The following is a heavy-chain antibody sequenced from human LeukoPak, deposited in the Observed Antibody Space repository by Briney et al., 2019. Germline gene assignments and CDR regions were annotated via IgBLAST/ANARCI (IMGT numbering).Heavy chain of an antibody. J-gene: IGHJ4*02. CDR2: INPSGGST. CDR3: ARAHYYGSGSYVHSFDY. D-gene: IGHD3-10*01. Sequence: ASVKVSCKASGYTFTSYYMHWVRQAPGQGLEWMGIINPSGGSTSYAQKFQGRVTMTRDTSTSTVYMELSSLRSEDTAVYYCARAHYYGSGSYVHSFDYWGQGTLVTVSS. CDR1: GYTFTSYY. V-gene: IGHV1-46*01.